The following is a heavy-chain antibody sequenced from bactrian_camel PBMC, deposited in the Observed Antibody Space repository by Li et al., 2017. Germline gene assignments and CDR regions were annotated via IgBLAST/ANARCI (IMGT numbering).Heavy chain of an antibody. V-gene: IGHV3-2*01. D-gene: IGHD3*01. CDR2: VYRDSSKT. CDR1: GFTFSSFS. Sequence: QLVESGGGLVQPGGSLRLSCAASGFTFSSFSMSWVRQAPGKGLEWVSIVYRDSSKTYYADSVRGRSTISEDSANNTFDLQMNSLKPEDTAIYYCAARTSTSGVCSTRASFDVSGQGTQVTVS. J-gene: IGHJ4*01.